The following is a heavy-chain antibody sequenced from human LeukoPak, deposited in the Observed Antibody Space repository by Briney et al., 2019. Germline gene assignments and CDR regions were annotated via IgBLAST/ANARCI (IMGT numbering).Heavy chain of an antibody. CDR2: IKQDGSEK. Sequence: GGSLRLSCAASGFTFSSYWMSWVRQAPGKGLEGLANIKQDGSEKYYVDSVKGRFTISRDNAKNSLYLQMNSLRAEDTAVYYCARDTTVTMDAEYFQHWGQGTLVTVSS. J-gene: IGHJ1*01. CDR1: GFTFSSYW. D-gene: IGHD4-17*01. CDR3: ARDTTVTMDAEYFQH. V-gene: IGHV3-7*01.